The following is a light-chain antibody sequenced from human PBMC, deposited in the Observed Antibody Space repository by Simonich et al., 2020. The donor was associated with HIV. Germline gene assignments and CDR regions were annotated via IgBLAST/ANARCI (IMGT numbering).Light chain of an antibody. CDR1: SGSIASNS. CDR2: EDN. Sequence: NFMLTQPHSVSESPGKTVTISCTRSSGSIASNSVQWYQQRPGSSPTTVIYEDNQRPSGVPDRFSGSIDSSSNSASLTISGLKTEDEADYYCQSYDSSIRVFGGGTKVTVL. V-gene: IGLV6-57*01. J-gene: IGLJ2*01. CDR3: QSYDSSIRV.